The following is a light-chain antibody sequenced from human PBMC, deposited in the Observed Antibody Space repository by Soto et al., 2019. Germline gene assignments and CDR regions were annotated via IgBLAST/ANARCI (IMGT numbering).Light chain of an antibody. CDR2: GAS. V-gene: IGKV3-15*01. CDR1: QSINSE. CDR3: QHVHNWPLT. Sequence: EIVMTQSPATLSLSPGERAALSCRASQSINSELAWYQQKPGQPPRLLIYGASTRATGGPARFTRSESGSEYSLTISGLQSEDFPFYYSQHVHNWPLTFGQATRLEI. J-gene: IGKJ2*01.